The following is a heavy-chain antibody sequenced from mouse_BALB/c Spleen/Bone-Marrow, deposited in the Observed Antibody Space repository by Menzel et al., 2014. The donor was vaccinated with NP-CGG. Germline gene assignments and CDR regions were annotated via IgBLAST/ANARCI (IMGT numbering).Heavy chain of an antibody. CDR2: ISSGGSYT. D-gene: IGHD2-4*01. Sequence: AQLKESGGDLVKPGGSLKLSCAASGFTFSSYGMSWVRQTPDKRLEWVATISSGGSYTYYPDSVKGRFTISRDNAKNTLYLQMSSLKSEDTAMYYCSRQTYYDYDGYFDYWGQGTTLTVS. CDR3: SRQTYYDYDGYFDY. J-gene: IGHJ2*01. V-gene: IGHV5-6*01. CDR1: GFTFSSYG.